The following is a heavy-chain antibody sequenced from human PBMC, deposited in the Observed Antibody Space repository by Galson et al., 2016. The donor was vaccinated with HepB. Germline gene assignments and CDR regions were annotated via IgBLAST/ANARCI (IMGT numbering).Heavy chain of an antibody. D-gene: IGHD5-18*01. CDR3: ARHRYTYGSYYTDV. J-gene: IGHJ6*03. Sequence: QSGAEVKKPGESLRISCEASGYSFTNYWINWVRQMPGIGLGWMGKIDPSNSNINYSPSFQGHVTISADKSISTAYLQWTSLKASDTAIYYCARHRYTYGSYYTDVWGKGTTVTVSS. CDR1: GYSFTNYW. V-gene: IGHV5-10-1*01. CDR2: IDPSNSNI.